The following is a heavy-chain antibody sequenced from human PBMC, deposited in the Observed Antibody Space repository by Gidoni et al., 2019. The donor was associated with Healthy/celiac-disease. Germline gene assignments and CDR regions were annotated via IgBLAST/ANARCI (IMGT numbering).Heavy chain of an antibody. CDR2: LGVGSGNT. V-gene: IGHV1-58*02. Sequence: QMQLVQSGPEVKQPGTSVKVSCKASGFTFTTSAMQWVRQARGQRLEWIGWLGVGSGNTNYSQKFQERVTSTRDMSTSTAYMELSSLRSEDTAVYDCAADLGEDRYSWYGDYYYGMDVWGQGTTVTVSS. CDR3: AADLGEDRYSWYGDYYYGMDV. D-gene: IGHD6-13*01. CDR1: GFTFTTSA. J-gene: IGHJ6*02.